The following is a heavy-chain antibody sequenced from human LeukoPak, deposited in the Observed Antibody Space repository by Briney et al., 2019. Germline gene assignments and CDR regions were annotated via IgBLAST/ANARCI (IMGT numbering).Heavy chain of an antibody. CDR1: GFTVSTNY. V-gene: IGHV3-53*01. CDR2: IYSGGST. Sequence: PGGSLRLSCVVSGFTVSTNYMSWVRQAPGKGLEWVSLIYSGGSTYYADSVKGRFTISRDNSKNTLYLQMNSLRAGDTAVYYCARRAGGYSHPYDYWGQGTLVTVSS. D-gene: IGHD4-23*01. CDR3: ARRAGGYSHPYDY. J-gene: IGHJ4*02.